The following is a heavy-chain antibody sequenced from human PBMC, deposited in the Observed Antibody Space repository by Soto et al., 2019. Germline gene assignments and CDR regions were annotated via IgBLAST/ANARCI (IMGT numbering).Heavy chain of an antibody. D-gene: IGHD5-12*01. V-gene: IGHV3-33*01. CDR3: ARDMRPFGGYDRSGYYYYGMDV. J-gene: IGHJ6*02. CDR2: IWYDGSNK. Sequence: PGGSLRLSCAASGFTFSSYGMHWVRQAPGKGLEWVAVIWYDGSNKYYADSVKGRFTISRDNSKNTLYLQMNSLRAEDTAVYYCARDMRPFGGYDRSGYYYYGMDVWGQGTTVTVYS. CDR1: GFTFSSYG.